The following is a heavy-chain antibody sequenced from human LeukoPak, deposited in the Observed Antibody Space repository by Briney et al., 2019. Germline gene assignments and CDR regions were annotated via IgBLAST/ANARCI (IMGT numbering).Heavy chain of an antibody. CDR3: ATVVTRDYFDY. D-gene: IGHD4-17*01. CDR1: GGSISGYY. V-gene: IGHV4-59*01. CDR2: SYYSGST. Sequence: SETLSLTCTVSGGSISGYYWSWIRQPPGKGLEWIGYSYYSGSTNYNPSLKSRVTISVDTSKNQFSLKLSSVTAADTAVYYCATVVTRDYFDYWGQGTLVTVSS. J-gene: IGHJ4*02.